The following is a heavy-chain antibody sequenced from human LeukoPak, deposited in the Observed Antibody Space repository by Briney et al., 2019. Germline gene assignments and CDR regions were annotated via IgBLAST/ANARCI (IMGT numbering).Heavy chain of an antibody. D-gene: IGHD3-10*01. V-gene: IGHV3-23*01. J-gene: IGHJ4*02. CDR2: ISGSGGST. CDR1: GFTFSSYA. CDR3: AKYDAGKPGGHFDY. Sequence: GGSLTLSCAASGFTFSSYAMSWVRQAPGKGLEWVSAISGSGGSTYYPDSVKGRFTIYRDKSKNTLNLQMNSLRAEDTAVYYCAKYDAGKPGGHFDYWGQGTLVTVSS.